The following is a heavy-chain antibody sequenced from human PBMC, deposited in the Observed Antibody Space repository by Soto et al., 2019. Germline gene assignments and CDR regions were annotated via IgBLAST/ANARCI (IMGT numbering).Heavy chain of an antibody. CDR2: ISSSSSTI. D-gene: IGHD2-2*01. CDR1: GFTFSSYS. V-gene: IGHV3-48*01. J-gene: IGHJ6*03. Sequence: GGSLRLSCAASGFTFSSYSMNWVRQAPGKGLEWVSYISSSSSTIYYADSVKGRFTISRDNAKNSLYLQMNSLRAEDTAVYYCASLPLGYCSSTSCYERGLYYYYYMDVWGKGTTVTVSS. CDR3: ASLPLGYCSSTSCYERGLYYYYYMDV.